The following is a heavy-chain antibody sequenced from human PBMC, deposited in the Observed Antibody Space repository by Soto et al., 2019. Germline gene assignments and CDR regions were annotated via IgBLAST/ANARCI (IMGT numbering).Heavy chain of an antibody. D-gene: IGHD3-3*01. Sequence: PSETQSLTYTASGGSISNYFCNWIRQPAGKGLEWTGRIDNSGSPNYNPSLKSRITMSADTSRNQFSLKLNSVTAADTAVYSCARGCQDFWSCPFDYWGPGALVTVSS. CDR1: GGSISNYF. CDR3: ARGCQDFWSCPFDY. J-gene: IGHJ4*02. CDR2: IDNSGSP. V-gene: IGHV4-4*07.